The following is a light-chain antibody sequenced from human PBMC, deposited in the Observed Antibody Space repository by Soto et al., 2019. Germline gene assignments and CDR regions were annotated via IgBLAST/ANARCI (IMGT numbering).Light chain of an antibody. CDR2: DAS. CDR3: QHRSNWPLT. J-gene: IGKJ4*01. CDR1: QSVSSY. V-gene: IGKV3-11*01. Sequence: EIVLTQSPVILSLSPGERATLSCRASQSVSSYLAWYQQKPGQVPRLLIYDASNRATGIPARFSGGGSGTDFTLTISSLEPEDFAVYYCQHRSNWPLTFGGGTKVEIK.